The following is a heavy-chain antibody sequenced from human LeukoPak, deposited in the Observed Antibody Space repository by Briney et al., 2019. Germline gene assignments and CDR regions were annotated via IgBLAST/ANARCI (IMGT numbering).Heavy chain of an antibody. CDR1: GFTFSSYG. CDR3: AKDDY. V-gene: IGHV3-30*18. CDR2: ISYDGSNK. J-gene: IGHJ4*02. Sequence: PGRSLRLSCAASGFTFSSYGMHWVRQAPGKGLEWVAVISYDGSNKYYADSVKGRFTISRDNSKNMLYLQMNSLRAEDTAVYYCAKDDYWGQGTLVTVSS.